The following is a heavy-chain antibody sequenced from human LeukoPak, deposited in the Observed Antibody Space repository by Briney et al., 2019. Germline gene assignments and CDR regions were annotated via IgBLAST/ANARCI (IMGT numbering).Heavy chain of an antibody. CDR1: GGSISSGDYY. Sequence: SETLSLTCTVSGGSISSGDYYWSWIRQPPGKGLEWIGYIYYSGSTYYNPSLKSRVTISVDTSKSQFSLKLSSVTAADTAVYYCARKPIVSSAWYYFDYWGQGTLVTVSS. J-gene: IGHJ4*02. CDR2: IYYSGST. V-gene: IGHV4-30-4*08. CDR3: ARKPIVSSAWYYFDY. D-gene: IGHD6-13*01.